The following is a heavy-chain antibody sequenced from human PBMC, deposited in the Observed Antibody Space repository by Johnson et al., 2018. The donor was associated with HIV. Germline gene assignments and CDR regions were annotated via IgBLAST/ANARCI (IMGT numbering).Heavy chain of an antibody. J-gene: IGHJ3*02. CDR2: IRYDGSNK. CDR1: GFTFSSYG. Sequence: VQLVESGGGVVQPGGSLRLSCAASGFTFSSYGMHWVRQAPGKGLEWVAFIRYDGSNKYYADSVKGRFTISRDNAKNSLYLQINGLRAEDMAVYYCARDGPRRDAYDIWGQGTMVTVSS. V-gene: IGHV3-30*02. CDR3: ARDGPRRDAYDI.